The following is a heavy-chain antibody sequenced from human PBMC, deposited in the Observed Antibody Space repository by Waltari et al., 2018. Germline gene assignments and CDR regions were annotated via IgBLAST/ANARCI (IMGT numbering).Heavy chain of an antibody. CDR1: GFTYRNSP. CDR3: AKGAQYQLLYFYFDS. CDR2: ISSTGGTI. D-gene: IGHD2-2*02. V-gene: IGHV3-23*04. J-gene: IGHJ4*02. Sequence: EVQLVDSGGGLVPPGGSLRLSCAASGFTYRNSPMTWVRQAPGKGLEWVSSISSTGGTIHYTASVKGRFTISRDDSKNTLYLQMHNLRAEDTAVYYCAKGAQYQLLYFYFDSWGQGTLVTVSS.